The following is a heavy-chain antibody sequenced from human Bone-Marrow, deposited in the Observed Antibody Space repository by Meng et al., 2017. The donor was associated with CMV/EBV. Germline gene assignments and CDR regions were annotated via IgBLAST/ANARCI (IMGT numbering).Heavy chain of an antibody. D-gene: IGHD3-22*01. CDR3: ARAYYHDSRGQYYFDY. Sequence: LSLTCAASGFTFINYAMHWVRQAPGKGLEWVAVISYDGSNEYYADSVKGRFTISRDNSKNTLYLQMHSLRAEDTAVYYCARAYYHDSRGQYYFDYWGQGTLVTVSS. CDR1: GFTFINYA. CDR2: ISYDGSNE. V-gene: IGHV3-30*04. J-gene: IGHJ4*02.